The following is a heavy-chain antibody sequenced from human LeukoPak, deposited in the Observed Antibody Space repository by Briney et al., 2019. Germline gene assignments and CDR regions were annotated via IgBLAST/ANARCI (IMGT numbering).Heavy chain of an antibody. Sequence: GGSLRLSCAASGFTFSSYGMHWVRQAPGKGLEWVAVISYDGSNKYYADSVKGRFTISRDNSKNTLYLQMNSLRAEDTAVYYCANPELVGATDDAFDIWGQGTMVTVSS. J-gene: IGHJ3*02. V-gene: IGHV3-30*18. CDR3: ANPELVGATDDAFDI. CDR1: GFTFSSYG. CDR2: ISYDGSNK. D-gene: IGHD1-26*01.